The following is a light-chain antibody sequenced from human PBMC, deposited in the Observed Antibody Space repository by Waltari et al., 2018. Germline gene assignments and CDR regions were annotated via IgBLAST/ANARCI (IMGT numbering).Light chain of an antibody. CDR2: HAS. CDR3: QQYNNWPPST. CDR1: ESIANN. J-gene: IGKJ1*01. V-gene: IGKV3-15*01. Sequence: EILLTQSPDTLSVSPGERVTLSCRASESIANNLAWYQQRPGQAPRLLIFHASSRATDIPAKFSGSGSGTEFTLTISSLQAEDFAVYYCQQYNNWPPSTFGQGTKVEFK.